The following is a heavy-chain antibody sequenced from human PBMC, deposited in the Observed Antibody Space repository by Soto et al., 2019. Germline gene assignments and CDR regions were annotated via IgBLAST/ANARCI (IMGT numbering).Heavy chain of an antibody. CDR1: GFTFSNYA. Sequence: GGSLRLSCAASGFTFSNYAMSWVRLAPGKGLEWVSAISGSGGSTYYADSVKGRFTISRDNSKNTLYLQMNSLRAEDTAVYYCAKELKYYYDSSSYYYYWGQGTLVTVSS. V-gene: IGHV3-23*01. D-gene: IGHD3-22*01. CDR2: ISGSGGST. CDR3: AKELKYYYDSSSYYYY. J-gene: IGHJ4*02.